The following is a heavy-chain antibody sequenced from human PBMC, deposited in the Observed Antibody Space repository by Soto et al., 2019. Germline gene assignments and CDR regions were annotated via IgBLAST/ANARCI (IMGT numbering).Heavy chain of an antibody. CDR1: GGSISSGDYY. Sequence: SETLSLTCTVSGGSISSGDYYWSWIRQPPGKGLEWIGYIYYSGSTYYNQSLKSRVTISVDTSKNQFSLKLSSVTAADTAVYYCARERGEMATIRSVFDYWGQGTLVTVSS. V-gene: IGHV4-30-4*01. D-gene: IGHD5-12*01. CDR3: ARERGEMATIRSVFDY. J-gene: IGHJ4*02. CDR2: IYYSGST.